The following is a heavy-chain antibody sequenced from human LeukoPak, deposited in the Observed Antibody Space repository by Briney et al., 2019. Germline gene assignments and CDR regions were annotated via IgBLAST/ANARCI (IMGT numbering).Heavy chain of an antibody. Sequence: GGSLRLSCAASGFTFSSYEMNWVRQAPGKGLEWVSYISSSGSTIYYADSVKGRFTISRDNAKNSLYLQMNSLRVEDTAVYYCATATSLDYGDYFFHHWGQGTLVTVSS. CDR2: ISSSGSTI. CDR3: ATATSLDYGDYFFHH. D-gene: IGHD4-17*01. V-gene: IGHV3-48*03. CDR1: GFTFSSYE. J-gene: IGHJ1*01.